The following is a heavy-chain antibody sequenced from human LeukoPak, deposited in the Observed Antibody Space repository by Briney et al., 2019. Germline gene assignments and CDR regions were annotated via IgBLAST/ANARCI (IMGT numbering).Heavy chain of an antibody. J-gene: IGHJ3*02. CDR2: ISSSSSYI. V-gene: IGHV3-21*01. D-gene: IGHD6-13*01. CDR1: GFTFSSYS. CDR3: ARDVEMYSSTWSDAFDI. Sequence: PGGSLRLSCAASGFTFSSYSMYWVRQAPGKGLEWVSSISSSSSYIYYADSVRGRFTISRDNAKNSLYLQMNSLRVEDTAVYYCARDVEMYSSTWSDAFDIWGQGTMVTVSS.